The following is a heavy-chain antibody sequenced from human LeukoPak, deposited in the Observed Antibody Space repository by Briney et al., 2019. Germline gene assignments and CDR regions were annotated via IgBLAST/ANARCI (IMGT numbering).Heavy chain of an antibody. D-gene: IGHD3-10*02. CDR1: GFTFSSYE. CDR2: ISRSGSTI. V-gene: IGHV3-48*03. J-gene: IGHJ6*04. CDR3: AELGITMIGGV. Sequence: PGGSLRLSCAASGFTFSSYEMNWVRQAPGKGLEGGSYISRSGSTIYYADSVKSRFTISRETPKNSMYLQMNSLRAEDTAVYYCAELGITMIGGVWGKGITVTISS.